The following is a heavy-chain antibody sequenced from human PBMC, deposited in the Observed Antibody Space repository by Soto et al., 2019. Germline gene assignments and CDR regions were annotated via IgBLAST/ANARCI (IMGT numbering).Heavy chain of an antibody. CDR2: INHSGST. CDR3: ARGGPGTVTTYYYYGMDV. J-gene: IGHJ6*02. D-gene: IGHD4-17*01. Sequence: SETLSLTCAXYXGSFSGYYWSWIRQPPGKGLEWIGEINHSGSTNYNPSLKSRVTISVDTSKNQFSLKLSSVTAADTAVYYCARGGPGTVTTYYYYGMDVWGQGTTVTVSS. CDR1: XGSFSGYY. V-gene: IGHV4-34*01.